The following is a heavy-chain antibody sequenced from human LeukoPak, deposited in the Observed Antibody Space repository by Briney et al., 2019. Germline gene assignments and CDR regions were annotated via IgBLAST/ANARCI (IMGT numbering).Heavy chain of an antibody. J-gene: IGHJ4*02. CDR2: ISGSGGST. D-gene: IGHD4-17*01. CDR1: GFTFDDYA. Sequence: GGSLRLSCAASGFTFDDYAMSWVRQAPGKGLEWVSAISGSGGSTYYADSVKGRFTISRDNSKNTLYLQMNSLRAEGTAVYYCAKASLAVTLPHFDYWGQGTLVTVSS. CDR3: AKASLAVTLPHFDY. V-gene: IGHV3-23*01.